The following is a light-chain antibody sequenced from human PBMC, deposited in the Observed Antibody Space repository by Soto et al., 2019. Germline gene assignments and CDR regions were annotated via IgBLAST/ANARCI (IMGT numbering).Light chain of an antibody. J-gene: IGKJ1*01. CDR3: AQYQNLWT. V-gene: IGKV3-15*01. Sequence: IVMTQSPATLSVSPGERATLSCRAGQTIYSNVAWYQQRPGQAPRLLIYRASTRATGVPARISGSGSGTEFTLTISGLQCEDFALYYCAQYQNLWTFGQGTKVEIK. CDR1: QTIYSN. CDR2: RAS.